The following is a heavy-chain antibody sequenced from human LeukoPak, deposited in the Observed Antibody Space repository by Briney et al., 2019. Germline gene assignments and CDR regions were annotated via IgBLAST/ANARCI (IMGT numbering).Heavy chain of an antibody. J-gene: IGHJ4*02. D-gene: IGHD1-26*01. CDR1: GYTLTELS. CDR3: ATLRRELLRSSVCYFDY. Sequence: ASVKVSCKVSGYTLTELSMHWVRQAPGKGLERMGGFDPEDGETIYAQKFQGRVTMTEDTSTDTAYMELSSLRSEDTAVYYCATLRRELLRSSVCYFDYWGQGTLVTVSS. V-gene: IGHV1-24*01. CDR2: FDPEDGET.